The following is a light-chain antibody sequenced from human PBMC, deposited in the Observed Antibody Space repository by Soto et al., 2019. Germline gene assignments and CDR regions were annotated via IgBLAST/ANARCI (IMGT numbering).Light chain of an antibody. CDR2: GAS. CDR1: QSVSSSY. CDR3: QQYFEWPPMT. Sequence: EVVLTQSPATLSVSPGERVTLSCRASQSVSSSYFAWYQQKPGQAPRLLISGASTRAAGISDRFRGSGSGTEFTLTISSLRSEDSAIYYCQQYFEWPPMTFGQGTRWIS. V-gene: IGKV3-15*01. J-gene: IGKJ1*01.